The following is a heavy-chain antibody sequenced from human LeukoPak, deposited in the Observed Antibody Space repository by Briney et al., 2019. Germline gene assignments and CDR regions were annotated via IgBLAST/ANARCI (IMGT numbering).Heavy chain of an antibody. J-gene: IGHJ3*02. CDR1: GGTFSSYA. Sequence: SVKVSCKASGGTFSSYAISWVRQAPGQGLEWMGRIIPIFGIANYAQKFQGRVTITADKSTSTAYMELSSLRSEDTAVYYCATLGGNSSSFDAFDIWGQGTMVTVSS. V-gene: IGHV1-69*04. D-gene: IGHD6-6*01. CDR3: ATLGGNSSSFDAFDI. CDR2: IIPIFGIA.